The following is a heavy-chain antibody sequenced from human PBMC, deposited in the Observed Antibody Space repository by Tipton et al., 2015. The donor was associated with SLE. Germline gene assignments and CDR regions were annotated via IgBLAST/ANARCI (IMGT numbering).Heavy chain of an antibody. D-gene: IGHD4-11*01. CDR3: ARCDYSHWGDY. V-gene: IGHV4-61*02. J-gene: IGHJ4*02. CDR2: VYPGGST. CDR1: GGSVSNEFHY. Sequence: TLSLTCTVSGGSVSNEFHYWSWIRQPAGKGLEWIGRVYPGGSTNYNPSFNSRVTISVDTTQNQFSLKLTSMTAADTAVYYCARCDYSHWGDYWGQGILVTVSS.